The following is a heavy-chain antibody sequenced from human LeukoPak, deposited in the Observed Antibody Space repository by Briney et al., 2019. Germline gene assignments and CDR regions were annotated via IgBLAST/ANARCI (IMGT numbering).Heavy chain of an antibody. CDR2: ISGGGVTT. CDR1: GFTFSNYA. J-gene: IGHJ4*02. D-gene: IGHD6-13*01. Sequence: GGSLRLSCAASGFTFSNYAMSWVRQAPGRGLEWISSISGGGVTTYYADSVKGRFTISRDNSKSTVSLQMNSLSAEDTALYSCAKAPYSTHWDYFDHWGQGTLVTASS. CDR3: AKAPYSTHWDYFDH. V-gene: IGHV3-23*01.